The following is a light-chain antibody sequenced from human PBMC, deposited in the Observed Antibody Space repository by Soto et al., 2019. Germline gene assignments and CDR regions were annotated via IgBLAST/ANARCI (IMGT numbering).Light chain of an antibody. CDR2: LGS. CDR1: HSLLHSNGYNY. V-gene: IGKV2-28*01. J-gene: IGKJ5*01. Sequence: DIVMTQSPLSLPVTPGEPASISFGSSHSLLHSNGYNYLDWYLQKPGQSPQLLIYLGSNRASGVPDRFSGSGSGTDFTLKISRVEAEDVGVYYCMQALQTPITFGQGTRLEI. CDR3: MQALQTPIT.